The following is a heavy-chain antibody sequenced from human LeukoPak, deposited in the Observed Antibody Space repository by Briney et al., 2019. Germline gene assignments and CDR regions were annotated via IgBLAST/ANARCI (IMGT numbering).Heavy chain of an antibody. CDR1: GFILSDYY. J-gene: IGHJ3*02. Sequence: GGSLRLSCAASGFILSDYYMSWIRQAPGKGLEWVAYISTSDRTTYYADSVKGRITISRDNAKNSLYLQMNSLRAEDTAVYYCARDSGNYLDAFDIWGQGTMVTVSS. CDR3: ARDSGNYLDAFDI. CDR2: ISTSDRTT. D-gene: IGHD1-7*01. V-gene: IGHV3-11*04.